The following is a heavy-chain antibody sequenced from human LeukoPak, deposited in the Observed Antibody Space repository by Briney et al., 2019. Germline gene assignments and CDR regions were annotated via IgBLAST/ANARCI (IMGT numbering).Heavy chain of an antibody. Sequence: SETLSLTCAAYGGSFSGYYWSWIRQPPGKGLEWIGEINHSGSTNYNPSLKSRVTISVDTSKNQFSLKLSSVTAADTAVYYCARGLRGYSYGYPSASGFFDYWGQGTLVTVSS. CDR3: ARGLRGYSYGYPSASGFFDY. J-gene: IGHJ4*02. V-gene: IGHV4-34*01. CDR2: INHSGST. D-gene: IGHD5-18*01. CDR1: GGSFSGYY.